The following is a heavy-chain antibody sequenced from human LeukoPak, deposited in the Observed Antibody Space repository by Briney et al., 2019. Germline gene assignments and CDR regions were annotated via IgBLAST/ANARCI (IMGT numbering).Heavy chain of an antibody. CDR3: ARHESTNWYYYDSSGYPDY. Sequence: SETLSLTCAISGTSLSAYCWSWIRQPPEKGLEWVGEINHSGSTNYNPSLKSRVTISVDTSKNQFSLRLTSVTAADTAVYYCARHESTNWYYYDSSGYPDYWGQGTLVTVSS. D-gene: IGHD3-22*01. V-gene: IGHV4-34*01. CDR2: INHSGST. J-gene: IGHJ4*02. CDR1: GTSLSAYC.